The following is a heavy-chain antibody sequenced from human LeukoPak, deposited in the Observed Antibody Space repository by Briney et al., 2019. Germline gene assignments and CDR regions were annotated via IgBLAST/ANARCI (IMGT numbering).Heavy chain of an antibody. Sequence: GRSLRLSCAASGFTFSSYGMHWVRQAPGKGLEWVTVIWYDGSNKYYADALKGRFTNSRDNYKNTLYLQMDSLRAEDTAVYYCVRSSMAAAGPFDYWGQGILVTVSS. V-gene: IGHV3-33*01. J-gene: IGHJ4*02. D-gene: IGHD6-13*01. CDR2: IWYDGSNK. CDR3: VRSSMAAAGPFDY. CDR1: GFTFSSYG.